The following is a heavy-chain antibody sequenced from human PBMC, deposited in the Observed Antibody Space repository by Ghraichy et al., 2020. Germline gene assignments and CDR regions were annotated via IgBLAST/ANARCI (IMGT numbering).Heavy chain of an antibody. J-gene: IGHJ4*02. CDR3: AEGQSLGHMGGPWDY. CDR2: IYYSGST. Sequence: SETLSLTCTVSGGSISSSSYYWGWIRQPPGKGLEWIGSIYYSGSTYYNPSLKSRVTISVDTSKNQFSLKLSSVTAADTAVYYCAEGQSLGHMGGPWDYWGQGTLVTVSS. CDR1: GGSISSSSYY. V-gene: IGHV4-39*01. D-gene: IGHD3-16*01.